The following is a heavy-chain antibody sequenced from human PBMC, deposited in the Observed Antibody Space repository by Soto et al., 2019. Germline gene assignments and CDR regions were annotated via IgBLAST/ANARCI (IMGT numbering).Heavy chain of an antibody. CDR3: AKSIFSLHYYGSGSLPDY. J-gene: IGHJ4*02. V-gene: IGHV3-30*18. D-gene: IGHD3-10*01. Sequence: QVQLVESGGGVVQPGRSLRLSCAASGFTFSSYGMHWVRQAPGKGLEWVAVISYDGSNKYYADSVKGRFTISRDNSKNTLYLQMNSLRAEDTAVYYCAKSIFSLHYYGSGSLPDYWGQGTLVTVSS. CDR1: GFTFSSYG. CDR2: ISYDGSNK.